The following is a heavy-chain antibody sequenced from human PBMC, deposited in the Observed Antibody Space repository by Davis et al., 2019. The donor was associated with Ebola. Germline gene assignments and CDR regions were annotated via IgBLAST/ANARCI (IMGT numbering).Heavy chain of an antibody. CDR2: IFTSGST. Sequence: PSETLSLTCTVSGDSISSGSYYWHWIRQPAGKRLEWIGHIFTSGSTTYNPALERRVTISFDRSRNQFALNLSSVTAAETAVYYGARSSSYYYGSSGYDFDYWGQGTLVPVSS. V-gene: IGHV4-61*09. J-gene: IGHJ4*02. CDR1: GDSISSGSYY. CDR3: ARSSSYYYGSSGYDFDY. D-gene: IGHD3-22*01.